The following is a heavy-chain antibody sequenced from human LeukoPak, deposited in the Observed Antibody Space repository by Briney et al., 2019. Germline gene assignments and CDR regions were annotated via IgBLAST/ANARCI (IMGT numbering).Heavy chain of an antibody. CDR1: GFTFSTYW. J-gene: IGHJ1*01. CDR3: ARAPSEIGGYYPEYFRH. CDR2: IKSDGST. D-gene: IGHD3-22*01. V-gene: IGHV3-74*01. Sequence: GGSLRLSCAASGFTFSTYWMHWVRQAPGKGLGWVSRIKSDGSTNYPDSVKGRFTISRDNAKNTVSLQMNSLRSEDTGVYYCARAPSEIGGYYPEYFRHWGQGTLVTVSS.